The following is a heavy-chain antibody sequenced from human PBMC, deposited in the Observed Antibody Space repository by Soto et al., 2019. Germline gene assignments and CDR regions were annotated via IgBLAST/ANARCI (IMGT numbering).Heavy chain of an antibody. CDR1: GFTFSSYS. J-gene: IGHJ6*02. V-gene: IGHV3-21*01. Sequence: EVQLVESGGGLVKPGGSLRLSCAASGFTFSSYSMNWVRQAPGKGLEWVSSISSSSSYIYYADSVKGRFTISRDNAKNSLYLQMNSLRAEYTAVYYCARGAYCGGDCYSLYYYYYYGMDVWGQGTTVTVSS. D-gene: IGHD2-21*02. CDR3: ARGAYCGGDCYSLYYYYYYGMDV. CDR2: ISSSSSYI.